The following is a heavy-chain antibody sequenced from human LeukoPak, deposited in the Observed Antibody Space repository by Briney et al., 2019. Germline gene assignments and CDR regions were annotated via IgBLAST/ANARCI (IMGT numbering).Heavy chain of an antibody. D-gene: IGHD3-3*01. Sequence: SETLSLTCTVSGGSISSGDYYWTWIRQPPGKGLEWIAYIYYTGSTYYNPSLKSRVTISVDTSKNQFSLKLSSVTAADTAVYYCARNDFWSGPPPLYWGQGTLVTVSS. CDR1: GGSISSGDYY. V-gene: IGHV4-30-4*01. J-gene: IGHJ4*02. CDR3: ARNDFWSGPPPLY. CDR2: IYYTGST.